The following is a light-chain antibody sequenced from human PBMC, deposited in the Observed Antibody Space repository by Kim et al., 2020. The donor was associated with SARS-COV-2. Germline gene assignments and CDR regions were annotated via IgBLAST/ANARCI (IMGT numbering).Light chain of an antibody. J-gene: IGLJ2*01. Sequence: SYELTQPPSVSVSPGQTASITCSGDKLGDKYACWYQQKPGQSPVLVIYQDSKRPSGIPVRFSGSNSGNTATLTISGTQAMDEADYYCQAWDSSTPFGGGT. CDR1: KLGDKY. CDR2: QDS. CDR3: QAWDSSTP. V-gene: IGLV3-1*01.